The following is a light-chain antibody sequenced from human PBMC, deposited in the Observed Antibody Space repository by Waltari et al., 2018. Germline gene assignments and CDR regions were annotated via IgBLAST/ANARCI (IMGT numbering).Light chain of an antibody. Sequence: QSALTQPASVSGSPGQSITISCTGTSSDVGGFNYVPWYQQHPGKAPKLMMYEVSNRPSGGSNRFSGSKSGNTASLTISGLQAEDEADYYCSSYTSSSNVVFGGGTKLTVL. J-gene: IGLJ2*01. CDR3: SSYTSSSNVV. CDR1: SSDVGGFNY. CDR2: EVS. V-gene: IGLV2-14*01.